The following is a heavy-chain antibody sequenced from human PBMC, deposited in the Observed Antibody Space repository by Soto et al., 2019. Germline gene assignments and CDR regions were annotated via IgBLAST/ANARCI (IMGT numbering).Heavy chain of an antibody. CDR2: IYYSGST. Sequence: SQTMSLTCTVSGGSSSSSSYYWGWIRQPPGKGLEWIGSIYYSGSTYYNPSLKSRVTISVDTSKTQFSLKLSSVTAADTAVCYCARRVGYDSCGYPSPQNWFDPRGQGSLVTVSS. D-gene: IGHD3-22*01. CDR1: GGSSSSSSYY. CDR3: ARRVGYDSCGYPSPQNWFDP. J-gene: IGHJ5*02. V-gene: IGHV4-39*01.